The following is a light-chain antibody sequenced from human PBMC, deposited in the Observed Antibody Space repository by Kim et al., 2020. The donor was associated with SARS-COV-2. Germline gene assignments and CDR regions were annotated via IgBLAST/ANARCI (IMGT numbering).Light chain of an antibody. V-gene: IGKV3-15*01. CDR3: QQYRDSPLT. J-gene: IGKJ3*01. Sequence: TPTPVIMSVYLGERATLPCGASQTIFNNLAWYQQKLGQAPSVVIYDASTRASGIPDRFSGSGSGSEFTLTIDSLQSEDLAVYYCQQYRDSPLTFGDGTKVDIK. CDR1: QTIFNN. CDR2: DAS.